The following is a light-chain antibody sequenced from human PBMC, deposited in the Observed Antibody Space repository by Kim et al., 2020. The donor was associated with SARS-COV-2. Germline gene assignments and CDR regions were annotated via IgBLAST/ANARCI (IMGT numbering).Light chain of an antibody. CDR3: QQYGTSPPYT. Sequence: SPGERATLSCRASQSVSSNYVAWYQQKPGQAPRLLIYAASRRATGIPDRFSGSGSGTDFLLTISRLEPEDLAIYYCQQYGTSPPYTFGQGTKLEI. CDR2: AAS. V-gene: IGKV3-20*01. J-gene: IGKJ2*01. CDR1: QSVSSNY.